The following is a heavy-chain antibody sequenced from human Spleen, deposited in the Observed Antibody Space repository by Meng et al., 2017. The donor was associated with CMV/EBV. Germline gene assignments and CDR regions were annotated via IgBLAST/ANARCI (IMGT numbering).Heavy chain of an antibody. V-gene: IGHV4-61*02. Sequence: QVQLQESGPGLVKPSQTLSLTCTVSGGSISSGSYYWSWIRQPAGKGLEWIGRIYTSGSTNYNPSLKSRVTISVDTSKNQFSLKLSSVTAADTAVYYCARGGGLRWYHLDYWGQGTLVTVSS. CDR1: GGSISSGSYY. D-gene: IGHD4-23*01. CDR3: ARGGGLRWYHLDY. J-gene: IGHJ4*02. CDR2: IYTSGST.